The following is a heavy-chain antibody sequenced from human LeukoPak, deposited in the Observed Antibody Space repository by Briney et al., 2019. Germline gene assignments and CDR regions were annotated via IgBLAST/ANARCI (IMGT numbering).Heavy chain of an antibody. CDR1: GFTFSSYA. CDR2: ISYDGSNK. Sequence: GGSLRLSCAASGFTFSSYAMHWVRQAPGKGLEWVAVISYDGSNKYYADSVKGRFTISRDNSKNTLYLQMNSLRAEDTAVYYCARERGYDFWSGSRVLFDYWGQGTLVTVSS. V-gene: IGHV3-30*04. J-gene: IGHJ4*02. CDR3: ARERGYDFWSGSRVLFDY. D-gene: IGHD3-3*01.